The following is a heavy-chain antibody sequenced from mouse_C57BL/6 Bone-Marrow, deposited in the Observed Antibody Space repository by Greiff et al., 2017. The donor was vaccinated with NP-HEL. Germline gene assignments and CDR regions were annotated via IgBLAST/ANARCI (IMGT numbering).Heavy chain of an antibody. Sequence: QVQLQQSGAELVMPGASVKLSCKASGYTFTSYWMHWVKQRPGHGLEWIGEIDPSDSYTNYNQKFKGKSTLTVDKSSSTAYMQLSSLTSEDSAVYYCALLDFDYWGQGTTLTVSS. V-gene: IGHV1-69*01. CDR2: IDPSDSYT. CDR3: ALLDFDY. CDR1: GYTFTSYW. J-gene: IGHJ2*01. D-gene: IGHD2-1*01.